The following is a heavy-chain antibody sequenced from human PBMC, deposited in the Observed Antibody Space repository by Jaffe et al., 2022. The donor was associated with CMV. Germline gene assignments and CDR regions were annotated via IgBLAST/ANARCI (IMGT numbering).Heavy chain of an antibody. D-gene: IGHD3-3*01. CDR1: GGSFSGYY. V-gene: IGHV4-34*01. Sequence: QVQLQQWGAGLLKPSETLSLTCAVYGGSFSGYYWSWIRQPPGKGLEWIGEINHSGSTNYNPSLKSRVTISVDTSKNQFSLKLSSVTAADTAVYYCARASRVITIFGVVIWGYYFDYWGQGTLVTVSS. CDR2: INHSGST. J-gene: IGHJ4*02. CDR3: ARASRVITIFGVVIWGYYFDY.